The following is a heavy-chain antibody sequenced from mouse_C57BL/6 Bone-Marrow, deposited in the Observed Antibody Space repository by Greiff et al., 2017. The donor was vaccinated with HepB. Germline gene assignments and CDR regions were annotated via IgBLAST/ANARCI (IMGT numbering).Heavy chain of an antibody. J-gene: IGHJ1*03. V-gene: IGHV5-6*01. CDR2: ISSGGSYT. CDR3: ARVGITTVVATDWYFDV. Sequence: EVQWVESGGDLVKPGGSLKLSCAASGFTFSSYGMSWVRQTPDKRLEWVATISSGGSYTYYPDSVKGRFTISRDNAKNTLYLQMSSLTSEDTAMYYCARVGITTVVATDWYFDVWGTGTTVTVSS. CDR1: GFTFSSYG. D-gene: IGHD1-1*01.